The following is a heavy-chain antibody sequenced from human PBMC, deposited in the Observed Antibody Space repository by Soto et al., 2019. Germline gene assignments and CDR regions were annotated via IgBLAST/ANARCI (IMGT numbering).Heavy chain of an antibody. J-gene: IGHJ3*02. Sequence: GESLKISCKGSGYSFTSYWIDWVRQMPGKGLEWMGRIDPSDSYTNYSPSFQGHVTISADKSISTAYLQWSSLKASDTAMYYCARQLTVTISSAFDIWGQGTMVTVSS. CDR1: GYSFTSYW. D-gene: IGHD4-17*01. CDR3: ARQLTVTISSAFDI. V-gene: IGHV5-10-1*01. CDR2: IDPSDSYT.